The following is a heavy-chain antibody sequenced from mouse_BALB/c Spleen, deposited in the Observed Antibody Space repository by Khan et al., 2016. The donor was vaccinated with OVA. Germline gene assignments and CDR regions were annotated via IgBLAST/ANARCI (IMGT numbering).Heavy chain of an antibody. J-gene: IGHJ3*01. V-gene: IGHV1-7*01. CDR1: DYTFTDYC. Sequence: QVQLKQSGAELAKPGASVRMSCKTSDYTFTDYCIHWLKQRPGQGLEWIGYIYPNTIYPVYNQKFKVKATLTADKSSNTAYMQLSSLTSEDSAVYYCASRDGSPYVGFAYWGQGTLVTVSA. CDR2: IYPNTIYP. CDR3: ASRDGSPYVGFAY. D-gene: IGHD1-1*01.